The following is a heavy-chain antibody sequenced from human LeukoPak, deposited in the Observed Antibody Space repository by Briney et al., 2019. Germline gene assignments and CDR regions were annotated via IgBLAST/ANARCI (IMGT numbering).Heavy chain of an antibody. CDR3: ARDRGEVPAADY. Sequence: SETLSLTCTVSGGSISNSDYYWGWIRQPPGRGLEWIGTIYYSGSTYYNPSLKSRVTISVDTSKNQFSLKLSSVTAADTAVYYCARDRGEVPAADYWGQGTLVTVSS. J-gene: IGHJ4*02. V-gene: IGHV4-39*07. CDR1: GGSISNSDYY. CDR2: IYYSGST. D-gene: IGHD2-2*01.